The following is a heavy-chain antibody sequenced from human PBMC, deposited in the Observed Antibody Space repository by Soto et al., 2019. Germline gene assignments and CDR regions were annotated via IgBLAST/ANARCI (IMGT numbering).Heavy chain of an antibody. CDR2: IYYSGST. CDR3: ARDGVGATDNWCDP. D-gene: IGHD1-26*01. CDR1: GGSVSSGSYY. J-gene: IGHJ5*02. V-gene: IGHV4-61*01. Sequence: QVQLQESGPGLVKPSETLSLTCTVSGGSVSSGSYYWGWIRQPPGKGLEWIGYIYYSGSTNYNPSLKSRVTISVDTSKNQVSPKLSSVTAADTAVYYCARDGVGATDNWCDPWGQGTLVTVSS.